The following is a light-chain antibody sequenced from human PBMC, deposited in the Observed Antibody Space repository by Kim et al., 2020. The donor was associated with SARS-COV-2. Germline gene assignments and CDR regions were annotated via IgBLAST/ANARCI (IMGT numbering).Light chain of an antibody. V-gene: IGKV1-33*01. CDR1: QDISNY. CDR3: QQYDNLIT. Sequence: DIQMTPSPSSLSASVGDRVTITCQASQDISNYLNWYHQKPGKAPKLLIYDASNLETGVPSRFSGSGSGTDFTFTISSLQPEDIATYYCQQYDNLITFGGGNKVDIK. CDR2: DAS. J-gene: IGKJ4*01.